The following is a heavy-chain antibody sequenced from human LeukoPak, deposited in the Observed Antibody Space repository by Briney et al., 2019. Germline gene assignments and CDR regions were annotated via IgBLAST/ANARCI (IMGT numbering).Heavy chain of an antibody. CDR3: ARDRARAFDI. CDR2: MYYSGST. V-gene: IGHV4-59*01. Sequence: SETLSLTCIVSGGSISGYYWSWIRQPPGRGLEWIGYMYYSGSTNYNPSPKSRVTMSLNTSENQISLKLSSVTAADTAVYYCARDRARAFDIWGHGTMVTVSS. CDR1: GGSISGYY. J-gene: IGHJ3*02.